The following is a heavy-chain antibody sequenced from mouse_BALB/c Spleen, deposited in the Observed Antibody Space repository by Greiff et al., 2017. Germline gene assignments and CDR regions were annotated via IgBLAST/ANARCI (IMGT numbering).Heavy chain of an antibody. CDR3: ARNDGNYYYAMDY. J-gene: IGHJ4*01. V-gene: IGHV5-6*02. Sequence: DVKLVESGGDLVKPGGSLKLSCAASGFTFSSYGMSWVRQTPDKRLEWVATISSGGSYTYYPDSVKGRFTISRDNAKNTLYLQMSSLKSEDTAMYYCARNDGNYYYAMDYWGQGTSVTVSS. CDR2: ISSGGSYT. CDR1: GFTFSSYG. D-gene: IGHD2-1*01.